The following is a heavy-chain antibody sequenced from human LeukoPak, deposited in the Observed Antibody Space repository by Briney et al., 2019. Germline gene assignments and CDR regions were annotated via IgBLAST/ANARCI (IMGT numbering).Heavy chain of an antibody. V-gene: IGHV3-66*02. CDR2: IYSGGST. Sequence: GGSLRLSCAASGFTVSSSYMTWARQAPGKGLDWVSIIYSGGSTSYADSVKGRFTISRDNSKNTVYLQMNSLRPEDTAVYYCAREAGGRLPIDYWGQGTLVTVSS. CDR1: GFTVSSSY. CDR3: AREAGGRLPIDY. D-gene: IGHD5-18*01. J-gene: IGHJ4*02.